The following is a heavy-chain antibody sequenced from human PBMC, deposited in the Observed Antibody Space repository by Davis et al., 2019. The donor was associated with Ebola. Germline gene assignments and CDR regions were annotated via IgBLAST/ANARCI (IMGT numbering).Heavy chain of an antibody. D-gene: IGHD6-6*01. CDR3: ARVGVGSSSYFDY. V-gene: IGHV1-69*13. J-gene: IGHJ4*02. CDR2: IIPIFGTA. Sequence: SVKVSCKASGYTFTSYYMHWVRQAPGQGLEWMGGIIPIFGTANYAQKFQGRVTITADESTSTAYMDLSSLRSEDTAVYYCARVGVGSSSYFDYWGQGTLVTVSS. CDR1: GYTFTSYY.